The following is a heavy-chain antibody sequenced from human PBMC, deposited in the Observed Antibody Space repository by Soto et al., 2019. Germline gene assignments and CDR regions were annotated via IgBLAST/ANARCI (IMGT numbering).Heavy chain of an antibody. Sequence: ASVKVSCKTSGYTFIDYGASWFRQAPGHGLEYVGWIGTYTGNTNYAQKVQGRVTLTTDTSTSTAYMELTSLTSDDTAVYYCERTSKWNDSPEFDFWGQGTLVTVSS. CDR3: ERTSKWNDSPEFDF. V-gene: IGHV1-18*04. D-gene: IGHD1-1*01. CDR1: GYTFIDYG. J-gene: IGHJ4*02. CDR2: IGTYTGNT.